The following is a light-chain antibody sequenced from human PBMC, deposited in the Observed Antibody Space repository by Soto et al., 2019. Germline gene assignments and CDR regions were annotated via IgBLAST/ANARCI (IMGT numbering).Light chain of an antibody. V-gene: IGKV3-20*01. J-gene: IGKJ1*01. Sequence: EIVLTQSPGTLSLSPGERATLSCRASQSVSNNYLAWYQQKPGQAPRLLIYGASNRATGIPDRLSCSGSGTDFTLTISRLEPEDFGVYYCQEYGSSGTFGRGTKVEVE. CDR3: QEYGSSGT. CDR2: GAS. CDR1: QSVSNNY.